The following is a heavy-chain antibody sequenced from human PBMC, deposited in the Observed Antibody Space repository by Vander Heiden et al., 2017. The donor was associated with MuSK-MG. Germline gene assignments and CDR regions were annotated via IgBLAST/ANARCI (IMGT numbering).Heavy chain of an antibody. V-gene: IGHV4-34*01. CDR3: ARRQTNDYDYDY. CDR1: GGSFSGYY. D-gene: IGHD5-12*01. J-gene: IGHJ4*02. CDR2: INHSGST. Sequence: QVQLQQWGAGLLKPSETLSLTCAVYGGSFSGYYWSWIRQPPGKGLEWIGEINHSGSTNYNPALKSRVTISVDTSKNQFSLKLSSVTAADTAVYYCARRQTNDYDYDYWGQGTLVTVSS.